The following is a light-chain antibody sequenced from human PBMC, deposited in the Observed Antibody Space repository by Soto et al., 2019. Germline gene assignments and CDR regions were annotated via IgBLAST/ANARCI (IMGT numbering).Light chain of an antibody. CDR3: QQSYSTLRT. CDR1: QSIRRS. CDR2: AAS. J-gene: IGKJ1*01. V-gene: IGKV1-39*01. Sequence: DVQMNQSPSSLSASLADRVTITCRASQSIRRSLNWYQPKPGKAPNLLIYAASSLQTGVPSRFSGSGSGTDFTLTISSLRPEDFETYYCQQSYSTLRTFGQGTKVDIK.